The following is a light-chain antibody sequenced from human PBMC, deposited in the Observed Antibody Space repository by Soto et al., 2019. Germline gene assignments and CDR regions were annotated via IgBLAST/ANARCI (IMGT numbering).Light chain of an antibody. V-gene: IGKV3-11*01. CDR3: QQRRNGPLT. CDR2: DAS. CDR1: QSVSSY. J-gene: IGKJ5*01. Sequence: EIVLTQSPATLSLSPGERATLSCGASQSVSSYLALYQQKPGQAPRLLIYDASNRATGIPARFSGSGSGTDFTLTISSLEPEDFAVYYCQQRRNGPLTFGQGTRLEIK.